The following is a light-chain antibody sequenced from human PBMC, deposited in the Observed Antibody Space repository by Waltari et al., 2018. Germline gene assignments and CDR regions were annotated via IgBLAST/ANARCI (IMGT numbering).Light chain of an antibody. V-gene: IGLV1-47*01. CDR2: RNN. CDR1: TSNIGNNF. J-gene: IGLJ3*02. CDR3: AAWDDKMSGPWV. Sequence: QSVLTQPPSTSGTPGQRVTISCSGSTSNIGNNFVYWYQQRPGTAPKLLIYRNNRRPSGVPDRFSGSKSGTSAFLAINGLRSEDEADYYCAAWDDKMSGPWVFGGGTKLTVL.